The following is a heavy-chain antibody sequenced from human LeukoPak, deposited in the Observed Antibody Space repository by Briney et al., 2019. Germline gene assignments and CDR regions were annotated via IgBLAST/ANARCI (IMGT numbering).Heavy chain of an antibody. CDR2: IYHSGST. D-gene: IGHD3-22*01. Sequence: SETLSLTCAVSGGSISSSNWWSWVRQPPGKGLEWIGEIYHSGSTNYNPSLKSRVTISVDKSKNQFSLKLSSVTAADTAVYYCARTYYYDSSEAASFFDYWGQGTLVTVSS. J-gene: IGHJ4*02. V-gene: IGHV4-4*02. CDR3: ARTYYYDSSEAASFFDY. CDR1: GGSISSSNW.